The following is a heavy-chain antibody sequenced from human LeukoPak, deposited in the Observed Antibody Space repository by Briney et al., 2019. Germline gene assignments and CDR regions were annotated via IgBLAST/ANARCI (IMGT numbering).Heavy chain of an antibody. CDR2: ISYDGSNK. CDR3: AKGFYMCDY. CDR1: GFTFSNYG. Sequence: PGGSLRLSCGASGFTFSNYGMQWVRRAPGKGLEWVAVISYDGSNKYSADSVKGRFTISRDNSKNTLYLQMNSLRAEDTAVYYCAKGFYMCDYWGQGTLVTVSS. J-gene: IGHJ4*02. V-gene: IGHV3-30*18.